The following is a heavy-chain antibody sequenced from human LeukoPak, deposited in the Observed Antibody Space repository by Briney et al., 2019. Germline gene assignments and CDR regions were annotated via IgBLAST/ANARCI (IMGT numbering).Heavy chain of an antibody. J-gene: IGHJ5*02. CDR3: AGDLMGGSSPKGFDP. CDR1: GYTFTGYY. D-gene: IGHD6-6*01. Sequence: GASVTVSCKASGYTFTGYYMHWVRQAPGQGLEWMGWINPNSGGTNYAQKFQGRVTMTRDTSISTAYMELSRLRSDDTAVYYCAGDLMGGSSPKGFDPWGQGTLVTVSS. V-gene: IGHV1-2*02. CDR2: INPNSGGT.